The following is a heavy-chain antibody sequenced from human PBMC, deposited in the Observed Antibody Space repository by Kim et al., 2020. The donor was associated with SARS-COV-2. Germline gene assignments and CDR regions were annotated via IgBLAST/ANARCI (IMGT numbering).Heavy chain of an antibody. J-gene: IGHJ3*02. V-gene: IGHV1-18*04. CDR1: GYTFTSYG. CDR2: ISAYNGNT. CDR3: VRGAYSNVPIPLWFGELNAFDI. Sequence: ASVKVSCKASGYTFTSYGISWVRQAPGQGLEWMGWISAYNGNTNYAQKLQGRVTMTTDTSTSTAYMELRSLRSDDTAVYYCVRGAYSNVPIPLWFGELNAFDIWGQGTMVTVSS. D-gene: IGHD3-10*01.